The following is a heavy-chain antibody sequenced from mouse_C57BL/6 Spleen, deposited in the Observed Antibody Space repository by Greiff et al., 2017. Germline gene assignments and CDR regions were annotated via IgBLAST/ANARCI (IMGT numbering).Heavy chain of an antibody. J-gene: IGHJ4*01. CDR2: IRLKSDNYAT. CDR3: TYDGYYDYAMDY. Sequence: EVQVVESGGGLVQPGGSMKLSCVASGFTFSNYWMNWVRQSPEKGLEWVAQIRLKSDNYATHYAESVKGRFTISRDDSKSSVYLQMNNLRAEDTGIYYCTYDGYYDYAMDYWGQGTSVTVSS. D-gene: IGHD2-3*01. CDR1: GFTFSNYW. V-gene: IGHV6-3*01.